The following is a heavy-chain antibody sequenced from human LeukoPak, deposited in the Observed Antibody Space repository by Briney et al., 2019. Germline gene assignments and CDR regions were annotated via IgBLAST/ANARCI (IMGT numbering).Heavy chain of an antibody. CDR1: GFTFSSYS. CDR3: AREVCSGGSCDYDY. D-gene: IGHD2-15*01. V-gene: IGHV3-21*04. CDR2: ISSSSSYI. Sequence: GGSLRLSCAASGFTFSSYSMNWVRQAPGKGLEWVSSISSSSSYIYYADSVKGRFTISRDNAKNSLYLQMNSLRAEDTAVYYCAREVCSGGSCDYDYWGQGTLVTVSS. J-gene: IGHJ4*02.